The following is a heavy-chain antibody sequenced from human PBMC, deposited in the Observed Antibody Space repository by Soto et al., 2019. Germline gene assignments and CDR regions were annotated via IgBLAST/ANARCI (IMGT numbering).Heavy chain of an antibody. V-gene: IGHV4-4*02. CDR3: ARVFLGYCTNGVCRPRVSVRYYYGMDV. D-gene: IGHD2-8*01. Sequence: SETLSLTCAVSGGSISSSNWWSWVRQPPWKGLEWVGEICHSGSTNYNPSLKSRVTISVDKSKNQFCLKLSSVTAADTAVYYCARVFLGYCTNGVCRPRVSVRYYYGMDVWGQGTTVTVS. J-gene: IGHJ6*02. CDR1: GGSISSSNW. CDR2: ICHSGST.